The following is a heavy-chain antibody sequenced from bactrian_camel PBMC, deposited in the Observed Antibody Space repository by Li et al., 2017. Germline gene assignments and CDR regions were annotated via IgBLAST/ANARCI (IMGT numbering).Heavy chain of an antibody. CDR3: ANGASYLPG. CDR1: GFTFRKYG. J-gene: IGHJ4*01. Sequence: VQLVESGGGLVQPGGSLRLSCAASGFTFRKYGMSWVRQAPGKGLEWVSGIKGGGDRTYYTDFVKGRFTISRDNAKSTLYLQLNSLKTEDTAMYYCANGASYLPGWGQGPRSPSP. CDR2: IKGGGDRT. V-gene: IGHV3S40*01. D-gene: IGHD6*01.